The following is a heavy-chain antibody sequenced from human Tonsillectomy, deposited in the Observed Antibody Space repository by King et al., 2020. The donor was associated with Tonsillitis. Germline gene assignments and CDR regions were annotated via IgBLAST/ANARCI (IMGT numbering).Heavy chain of an antibody. Sequence: VQLQESGPRLVKPSQTLSLTCTVSGGSISRGGHSWTWIPQSPGKGLEYIGYSYYTGDTYYNPSLKSRVTIAVDTSKNQFSLRLNSVTAADTALYYCARSCGGDCYPAYVFDIWGQGTLVTVSS. CDR2: SYYTGDT. CDR3: ARSCGGDCYPAYVFDI. CDR1: GGSISRGGHS. V-gene: IGHV4-30-4*07. J-gene: IGHJ3*02. D-gene: IGHD2-21*02.